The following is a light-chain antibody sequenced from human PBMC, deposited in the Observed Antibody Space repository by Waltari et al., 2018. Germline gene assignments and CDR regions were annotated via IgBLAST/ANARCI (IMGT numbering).Light chain of an antibody. J-gene: IGKJ4*01. CDR1: QSISSS. CDR2: QAS. Sequence: DIQMTQSPSTLSATVGERITLTCRASQSISSSLAWYQQKPGKAPKFLIYQASTLESGVPSRFSGSGSGTEFTLTISSLHPDDFATYYCQQYHSYSITFGGGTKVEI. CDR3: QQYHSYSIT. V-gene: IGKV1-5*03.